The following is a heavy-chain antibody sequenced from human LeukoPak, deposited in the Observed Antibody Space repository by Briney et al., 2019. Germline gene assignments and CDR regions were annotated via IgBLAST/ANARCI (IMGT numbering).Heavy chain of an antibody. CDR2: ISSTSSFT. Sequence: GGSLRLSCAASGFTFGSYAMSWIRQAPGKGLEWLSYISSTSSFTNYADSVKGRFTISRDNAKNSLYLQMNSLRAEDTAVYYCARGTAAGRREFNFDYWGQGTLVTVSS. D-gene: IGHD6-13*01. CDR3: ARGTAAGRREFNFDY. J-gene: IGHJ4*02. V-gene: IGHV3-11*05. CDR1: GFTFGSYA.